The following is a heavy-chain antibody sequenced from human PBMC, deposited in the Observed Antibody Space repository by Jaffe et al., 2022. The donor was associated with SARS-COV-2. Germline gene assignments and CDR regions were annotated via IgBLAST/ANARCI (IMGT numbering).Heavy chain of an antibody. CDR2: ISSSSSTI. V-gene: IGHV3-48*02. Sequence: EVQLVESGGGLVQPGGSLRLSCAASGFTFSSYSMNWVRQAPGKGLEWVSYISSSSSTIYYADSVKGRFTISRDNAKNSLYLQMNSLRDEDTAVYYCARGRLGATWYYYGMDVWGQGTTVTVSS. CDR1: GFTFSSYS. CDR3: ARGRLGATWYYYGMDV. D-gene: IGHD1-26*01. J-gene: IGHJ6*02.